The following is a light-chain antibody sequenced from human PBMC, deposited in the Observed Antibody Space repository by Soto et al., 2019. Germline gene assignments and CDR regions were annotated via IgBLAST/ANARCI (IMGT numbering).Light chain of an antibody. CDR2: GAS. CDR3: QQYGSSPRT. Sequence: ELVLTQSPGTLSLSPGERATLSCRASQSVSSSYLAWYQQKPGQAPRLIIYGASSRDTGIPDRFSGRGSGTDFTLTISRLETEDFAVYYCQQYGSSPRTFGQGTKVDIK. V-gene: IGKV3-20*01. CDR1: QSVSSSY. J-gene: IGKJ1*01.